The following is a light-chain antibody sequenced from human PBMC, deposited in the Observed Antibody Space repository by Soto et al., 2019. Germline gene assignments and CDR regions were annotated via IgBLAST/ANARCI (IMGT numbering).Light chain of an antibody. CDR3: SSYTSRNTEV. CDR2: DVS. Sequence: QSALTQPASVSGSPGQSITISCTGTSSDIGGYNYVSWYQQHPGKAPKLMIYDVSDRPSGVSNRFSASKSGNTASLTISGLQAEDEADYYCSSYTSRNTEVFGTGTKVTVI. CDR1: SSDIGGYNY. V-gene: IGLV2-14*03. J-gene: IGLJ1*01.